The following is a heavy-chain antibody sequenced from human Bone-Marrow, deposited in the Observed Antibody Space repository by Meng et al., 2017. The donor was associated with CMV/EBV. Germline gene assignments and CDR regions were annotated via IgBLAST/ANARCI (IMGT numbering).Heavy chain of an antibody. D-gene: IGHD6-19*01. V-gene: IGHV3-20*04. CDR1: GFTFDDYG. J-gene: IGHJ3*02. Sequence: LSLTCAASGFTFDDYGMSWVRQAPGKGLEWVSGINWNGGSTGYADSVKGRFTISRDNAKNSLYLQMNSLRAEDTALYYCAREHGGWNDAFDIWGQGTMVTVSS. CDR2: INWNGGST. CDR3: AREHGGWNDAFDI.